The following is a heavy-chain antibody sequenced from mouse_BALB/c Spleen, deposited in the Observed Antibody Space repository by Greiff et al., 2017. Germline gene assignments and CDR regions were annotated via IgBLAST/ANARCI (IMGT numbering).Heavy chain of an antibody. CDR2: IDPANGNT. J-gene: IGHJ2*01. CDR3: ARHTTAYFDY. Sequence: VQLKESGAELVKPGASVKLSCTASGFNIKDTYMHWVKQRPEQGLEWIGRIDPANGNTKYDPKFQGKATITADTSSNTAYLQLSSLTSEDTAVYYCARHTTAYFDYWGQGTTLTVSS. CDR1: GFNIKDTY. V-gene: IGHV14-3*02. D-gene: IGHD1-2*01.